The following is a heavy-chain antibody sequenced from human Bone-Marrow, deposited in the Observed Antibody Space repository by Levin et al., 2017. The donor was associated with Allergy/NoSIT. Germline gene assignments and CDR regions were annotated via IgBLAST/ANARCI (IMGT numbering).Heavy chain of an antibody. Sequence: GGSLRLSCAASGFTFSSYGMHWVRQAPGKGLEWVAVISYDGSNKYYADSVKGRFTISRDNSKNTLYLQMNSLRAEDTAVYYCAKDNYDFWSGYQVYDYYYYMDVWGKGTTVTVSS. CDR3: AKDNYDFWSGYQVYDYYYYMDV. V-gene: IGHV3-30*18. D-gene: IGHD3-3*01. CDR1: GFTFSSYG. CDR2: ISYDGSNK. J-gene: IGHJ6*03.